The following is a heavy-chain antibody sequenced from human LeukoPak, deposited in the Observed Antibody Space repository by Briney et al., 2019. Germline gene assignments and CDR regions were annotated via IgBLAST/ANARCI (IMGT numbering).Heavy chain of an antibody. CDR1: GGSISSYNYY. V-gene: IGHV4-39*01. Sequence: SETLSLTCTVSGGSISSYNYYWGWSRQPPGKGLEWIGSIYYSGSTYYNPSLKSRVTISVDTSKNQCSLKLSSVTAADTAVYYCARHEGYSVYDSLRHPYYFDYWGQGTLVTVSS. CDR3: ARHEGYSVYDSLRHPYYFDY. CDR2: IYYSGST. D-gene: IGHD5/OR15-5a*01. J-gene: IGHJ4*02.